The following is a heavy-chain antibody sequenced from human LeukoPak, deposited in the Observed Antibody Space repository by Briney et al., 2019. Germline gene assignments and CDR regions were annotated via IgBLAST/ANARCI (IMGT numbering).Heavy chain of an antibody. V-gene: IGHV1-8*02. CDR1: GGTFSSYA. CDR3: ARVQPVVAADY. CDR2: MNPNSGNT. J-gene: IGHJ4*02. Sequence: ASVKVSCKASGGTFSSYAISWVRQATGQGLEWMGWMNPNSGNTGYAQKFQGRVTMTRNTSVSTAYMELSSLRSEDTAVYYCARVQPVVAADYWGQGTLVTVSS. D-gene: IGHD2-21*01.